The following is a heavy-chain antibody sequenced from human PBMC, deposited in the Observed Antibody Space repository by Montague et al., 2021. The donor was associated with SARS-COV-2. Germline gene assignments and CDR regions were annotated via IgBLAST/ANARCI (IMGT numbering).Heavy chain of an antibody. CDR1: GGSISSASSY. CDR3: ARVPNWNYVPDY. CDR2: IQASGIT. V-gene: IGHV4-61*02. J-gene: IGHJ4*02. D-gene: IGHD1-7*01. Sequence: TLSLTCTVSGGSISSASSYWTWIRQSAGKGLEWIGRIQASGITNYNPSLKSRVAMSVDTSKNQFSLSLNSVTAADTATYFCARVPNWNYVPDYWGQGTLVTVSS.